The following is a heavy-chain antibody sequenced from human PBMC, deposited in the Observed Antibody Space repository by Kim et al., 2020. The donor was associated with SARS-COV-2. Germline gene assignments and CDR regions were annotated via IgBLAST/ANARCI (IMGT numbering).Heavy chain of an antibody. CDR3: AKVQTPPYFDWLRLDFDY. Sequence: KSRITISRDNAKTTLYLQMNSLRAEDTAVYYCAKVQTPPYFDWLRLDFDYWGQGTLVTVSS. J-gene: IGHJ4*02. D-gene: IGHD3-9*01. V-gene: IGHV3-30*02.